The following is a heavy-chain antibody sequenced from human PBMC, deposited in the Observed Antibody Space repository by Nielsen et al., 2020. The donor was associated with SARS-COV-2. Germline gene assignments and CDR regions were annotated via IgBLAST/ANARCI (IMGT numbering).Heavy chain of an antibody. CDR1: GFTFSSTY. Sequence: GESLKISCSASGFTFSSTYMDWVRQAPGQGLVWVSRINPSGSGTAYADSVKGRFAVSRDNAENTVVLQIHSLRVEDTAVYYCARAGTARDFDYWGQGTLVTVSS. V-gene: IGHV3-74*01. D-gene: IGHD1-14*01. CDR3: ARAGTARDFDY. J-gene: IGHJ4*02. CDR2: INPSGSGT.